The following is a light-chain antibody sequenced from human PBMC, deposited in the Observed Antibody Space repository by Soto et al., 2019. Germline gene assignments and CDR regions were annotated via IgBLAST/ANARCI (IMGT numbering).Light chain of an antibody. CDR1: SSNIGRNY. V-gene: IGLV1-47*01. Sequence: QSVLTQPPSASGTPGQRVTISCSGTSSNIGRNYVYWYQQLPGTAPKLVIHGNNQRPSGVPDRYSGSKSGTSASLAISGLRSEDEADYYCAVWDASLSAWVFGGGTKVTVL. J-gene: IGLJ3*02. CDR3: AVWDASLSAWV. CDR2: GNN.